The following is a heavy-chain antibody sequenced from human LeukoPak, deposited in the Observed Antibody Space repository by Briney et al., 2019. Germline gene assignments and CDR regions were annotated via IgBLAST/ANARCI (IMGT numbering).Heavy chain of an antibody. V-gene: IGHV4-59*01. CDR3: ARGGPNCFDP. Sequence: SETLSLTCAVSGGSIISYYWSWIRQPPGQGLEWIGYIYYSGSTNYNPSLKSRVTISADTSKNQFSLKLSSVTAADTAVYYCARGGPNCFDPWGQGTLVTVSS. CDR2: IYYSGST. J-gene: IGHJ5*02. D-gene: IGHD3-16*01. CDR1: GGSIISYY.